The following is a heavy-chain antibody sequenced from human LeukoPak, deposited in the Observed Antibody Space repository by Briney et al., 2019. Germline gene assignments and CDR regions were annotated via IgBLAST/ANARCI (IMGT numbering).Heavy chain of an antibody. CDR1: GFTFSSYG. V-gene: IGHV3-33*01. CDR2: IWYDGSNK. D-gene: IGHD3-22*01. J-gene: IGHJ4*02. Sequence: GRSLRLSCAASGFTFSSYGMHWVRQGPGKGLEWVAVIWYDGSNKYYADSVKGRFTISRDNSKNTLYLQMNSLRAEDTAVYYCARVPYPYYYDSSGDSGFDYWGQGTLVTVSS. CDR3: ARVPYPYYYDSSGDSGFDY.